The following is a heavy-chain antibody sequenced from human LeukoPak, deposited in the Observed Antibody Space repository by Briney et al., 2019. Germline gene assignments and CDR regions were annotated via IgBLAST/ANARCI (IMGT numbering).Heavy chain of an antibody. CDR1: GFTFSSNW. D-gene: IGHD2-15*01. Sequence: GGSLRLSCAASGFTFSSNWMSWVRQAPGKGLEWEANIRQDGSDKYYMDSVKGRFTISRDNAKNSLSLQMNSLRAEDTAVYYCARDRDCGDGGCYPHFDYWGQGVQVTVSS. CDR3: ARDRDCGDGGCYPHFDY. CDR2: IRQDGSDK. V-gene: IGHV3-7*03. J-gene: IGHJ4*02.